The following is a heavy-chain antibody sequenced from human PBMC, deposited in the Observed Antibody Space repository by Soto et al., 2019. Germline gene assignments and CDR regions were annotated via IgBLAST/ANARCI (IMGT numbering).Heavy chain of an antibody. CDR2: IYYSGST. D-gene: IGHD6-13*01. CDR3: ARDLQLTHYYYGMDV. V-gene: IGHV4-31*03. Sequence: PSETLSLTCTVSGGSISSGGYYWSWIRQHPGKGLEWIGYIYYSGSTYYNPSLKSRVTISVDTSKNQFSLKLSSVTAADTAVYYCARDLQLTHYYYGMDVWGQGTTVTVSS. J-gene: IGHJ6*02. CDR1: GGSISSGGYY.